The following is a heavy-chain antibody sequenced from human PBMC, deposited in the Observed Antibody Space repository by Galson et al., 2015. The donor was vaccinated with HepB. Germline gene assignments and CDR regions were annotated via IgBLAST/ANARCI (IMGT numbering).Heavy chain of an antibody. V-gene: IGHV1-46*03. Sequence: SVKVSCKASGYTFTSYYMHWVRQAPGQGLEWMGLINPSGGSTSYAQKFQGRVTMTRDTSTTTVYMELSSLGSEDTAVYYCARVGVGFTDVWYFDYWGQGTLVTVSS. CDR1: GYTFTSYY. J-gene: IGHJ4*02. CDR2: INPSGGST. CDR3: ARVGVGFTDVWYFDY. D-gene: IGHD1-26*01.